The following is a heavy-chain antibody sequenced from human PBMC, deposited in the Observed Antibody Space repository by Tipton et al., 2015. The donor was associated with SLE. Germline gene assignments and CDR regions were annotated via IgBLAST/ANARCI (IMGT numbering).Heavy chain of an antibody. V-gene: IGHV4-39*07. CDR1: GGSIISSDFY. D-gene: IGHD3-16*01. CDR3: ARGVPLNYYYYYYIDV. Sequence: TLSLTCPVSGGSIISSDFYWAWIRQPPGKGLEWIGSIYYSGNTHYNPSLKSRVTVSVDASKSHFSLNLRSVTAADTAVYFCARGVPLNYYYYYYIDVWGRGTTVTVSS. J-gene: IGHJ6*03. CDR2: IYYSGNT.